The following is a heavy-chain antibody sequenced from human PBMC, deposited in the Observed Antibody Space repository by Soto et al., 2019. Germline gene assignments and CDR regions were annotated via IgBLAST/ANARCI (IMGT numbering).Heavy chain of an antibody. CDR2: IYYSGST. J-gene: IGHJ5*02. Sequence: PSETLSLTCTVSGGSIGSGDYYWSWIRQPPGKGLEWIGYIYYSGSTYYNPSLKSRVTISVDTSKNQFSLKLSSVTAADTAVYYCARGIDNWFDPWGQGTLVTVPQ. D-gene: IGHD2-15*01. CDR3: ARGIDNWFDP. CDR1: GGSIGSGDYY. V-gene: IGHV4-30-4*01.